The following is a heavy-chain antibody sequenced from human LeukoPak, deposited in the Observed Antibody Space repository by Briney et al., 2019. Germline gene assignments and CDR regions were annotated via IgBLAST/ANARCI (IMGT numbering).Heavy chain of an antibody. CDR1: GFTFSSYS. Sequence: PGGSLRLSCAASGFTFSSYSMNWVGQAPGKGLEWVSYISSSSSPIYYADSVKGRFTISRDNAKNSLYLQMNSLRAEDTAVYYCARGAKLRFLEWLFLIDYWGQGTLVTVSS. V-gene: IGHV3-48*01. CDR2: ISSSSSPI. CDR3: ARGAKLRFLEWLFLIDY. J-gene: IGHJ4*02. D-gene: IGHD3-3*01.